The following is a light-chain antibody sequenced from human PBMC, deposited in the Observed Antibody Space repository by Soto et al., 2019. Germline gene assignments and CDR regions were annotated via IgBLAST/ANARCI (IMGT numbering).Light chain of an antibody. V-gene: IGKV3-15*01. Sequence: IVLTQSPATLSVSPGERATLSCRASQGIFYHLAWFQQRHGQAPRLLIYRASTMATNIPARFSGSGSGTEFTLTISSLQSEDFALYYCQQYHNLWTFGQGTRVEIK. CDR2: RAS. CDR3: QQYHNLWT. J-gene: IGKJ1*01. CDR1: QGIFYH.